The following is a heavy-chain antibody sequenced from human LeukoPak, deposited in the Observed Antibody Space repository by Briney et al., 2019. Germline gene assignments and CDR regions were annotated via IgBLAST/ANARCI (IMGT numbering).Heavy chain of an antibody. V-gene: IGHV4-34*01. Sequence: PSETLSLTCAVYGGSFSGCYWSWIRQPPGKGLEWIGEINHSGRTNYNPSLKSRITISVDKSKNQVFLRLNSVAAADTALYYCARAQEGCSRASCYLEPWGQGTLVTVSS. CDR1: GGSFSGCY. J-gene: IGHJ5*02. CDR2: INHSGRT. D-gene: IGHD2-2*01. CDR3: ARAQEGCSRASCYLEP.